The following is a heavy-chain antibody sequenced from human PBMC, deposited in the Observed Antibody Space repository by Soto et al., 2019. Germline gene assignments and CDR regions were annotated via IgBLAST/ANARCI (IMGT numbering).Heavy chain of an antibody. CDR1: GGSISSGGYS. CDR2: IYHSGST. D-gene: IGHD5-18*01. V-gene: IGHV4-30-2*01. CDR3: ARSLEWLQDTAMVPPGY. J-gene: IGHJ4*02. Sequence: PSETLSLTCAVSGGSISSGGYSWSWIRQPPGKGLEWIGYIYHSGSTYYNPSLKSRVTISVDRSKNQFSLKLSSVTAADTAVYYCARSLEWLQDTAMVPPGYWGQGTLVTVSS.